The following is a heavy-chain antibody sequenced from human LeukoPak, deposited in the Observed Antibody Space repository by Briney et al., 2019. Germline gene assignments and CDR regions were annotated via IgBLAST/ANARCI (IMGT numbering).Heavy chain of an antibody. V-gene: IGHV1-2*06. Sequence: APVKASSKASGYTFTGYYMHWVRQAPGQGLEWMGRINPNSGGTNYAQKFQGRVTMTRDTSISTAYMELSRLRSDDTAVYYCARDYYDSSALDYWGQGTLVTVSS. J-gene: IGHJ4*02. CDR3: ARDYYDSSALDY. CDR2: INPNSGGT. D-gene: IGHD3-22*01. CDR1: GYTFTGYY.